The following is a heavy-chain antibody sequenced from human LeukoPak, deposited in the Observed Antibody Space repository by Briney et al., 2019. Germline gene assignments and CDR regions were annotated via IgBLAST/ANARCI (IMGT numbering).Heavy chain of an antibody. CDR2: MNPNSGRT. CDR1: GYTFTTYP. J-gene: IGHJ4*02. Sequence: ASVKVSCKASGYTFTTYPIHWVRQAPGQRPEWMGWMNPNSGRTGYAQNFQGRITITRNTSISTAYMELSSLRSEDTAVYYCTRETSSRYFDYWGQGTLVTVSS. V-gene: IGHV1-8*01. CDR3: TRETSSRYFDY.